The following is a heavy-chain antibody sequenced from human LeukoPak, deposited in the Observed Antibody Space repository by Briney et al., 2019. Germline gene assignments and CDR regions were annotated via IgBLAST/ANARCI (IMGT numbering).Heavy chain of an antibody. V-gene: IGHV5-10-1*01. D-gene: IGHD6-13*01. CDR3: ARPPAEGYSSSPHFDY. CDR1: GYSFTSYW. CDR2: IDPSDSYT. Sequence: PGESLKISCKGSGYSFTSYWISWVRQMPGKGLEWMGRIDPSDSYTNYSPSFQGHVTISADKSISTAYLQWSSLKASDTAMYYCARPPAEGYSSSPHFDYWGQGTLVTVSS. J-gene: IGHJ4*02.